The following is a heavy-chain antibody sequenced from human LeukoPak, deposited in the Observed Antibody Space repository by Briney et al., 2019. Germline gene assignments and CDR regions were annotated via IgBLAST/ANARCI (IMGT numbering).Heavy chain of an antibody. CDR3: AKDMDDILTGVDY. CDR1: GFTFDDYA. J-gene: IGHJ4*02. Sequence: PGGSLRLSCAASGFTFDDYAMHWVRQAPGKGLEWVSGISWNSGSIGYADSVKGRFTISRDNAKNSLYLQMNSLRAEDTALYYCAKDMDDILTGVDYWGQGTLVTVSS. CDR2: ISWNSGSI. D-gene: IGHD3-9*01. V-gene: IGHV3-9*01.